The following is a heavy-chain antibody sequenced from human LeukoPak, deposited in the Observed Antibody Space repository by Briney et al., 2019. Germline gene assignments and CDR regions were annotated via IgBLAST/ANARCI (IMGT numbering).Heavy chain of an antibody. CDR1: GFTFSNAW. CDR3: TTVWGYCSSTSCYSVDY. V-gene: IGHV3-15*01. Sequence: PGGSLRLSCAASGFTFSNAWMNWVRQAPGKGLEWVGRIKSKTDGGTTDYAAPVKGRFTISRDDSKNTLYLQMNSLKTEDTAVYYCTTVWGYCSSTSCYSVDYWGQGTLVTVSS. CDR2: IKSKTDGGTT. J-gene: IGHJ4*02. D-gene: IGHD2-2*01.